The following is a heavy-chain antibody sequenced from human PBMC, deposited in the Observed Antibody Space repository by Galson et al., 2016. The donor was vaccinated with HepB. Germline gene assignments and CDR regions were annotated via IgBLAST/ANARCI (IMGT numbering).Heavy chain of an antibody. D-gene: IGHD6-13*01. CDR1: GGTFSSYA. CDR3: ARDAVAVGGTLHFYYYGMDV. CDR2: IIPILGTA. Sequence: SVKVSCKASGGTFSSYAISWVRQAPGQGLEWMGGIIPILGTANYAQKFQGRVTITADESTSTAYMELSSLRSEDTAVYYCARDAVAVGGTLHFYYYGMDVWGQGTTVTVSS. J-gene: IGHJ6*02. V-gene: IGHV1-69*13.